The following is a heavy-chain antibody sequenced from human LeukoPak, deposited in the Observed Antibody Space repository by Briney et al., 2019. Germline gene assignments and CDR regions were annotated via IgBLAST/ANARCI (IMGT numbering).Heavy chain of an antibody. V-gene: IGHV3-21*01. CDR2: ISSVGSYI. J-gene: IGHJ4*02. CDR1: GFTFSNYR. CDR3: ARDTTSVVPAAMSY. Sequence: GGSLRLSCAASGFTFSNYRMNWVRQAPGKGLEWVSPISSVGSYIYYADSVKGRFTVSRDNAKSSLYLQMNSLRAEDTAVYYCARDTTSVVPAAMSYWGQGTLVTVSS. D-gene: IGHD2-2*01.